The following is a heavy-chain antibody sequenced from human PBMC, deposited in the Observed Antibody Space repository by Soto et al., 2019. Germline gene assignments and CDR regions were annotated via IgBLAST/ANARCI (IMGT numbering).Heavy chain of an antibody. Sequence: QVQLQESGPGLVKPSENLSLTWTVSGGSISSYYWSWIRQPPGKGLEWIGYIYYSGSTNYNPSLKRRVTISVDTSKNQFSLKLSAVTAADTAVYYCAREGTTVDSYYYYGMDVWGQGTTVTVSS. D-gene: IGHD1-1*01. V-gene: IGHV4-59*01. J-gene: IGHJ6*02. CDR2: IYYSGST. CDR3: AREGTTVDSYYYYGMDV. CDR1: GGSISSYY.